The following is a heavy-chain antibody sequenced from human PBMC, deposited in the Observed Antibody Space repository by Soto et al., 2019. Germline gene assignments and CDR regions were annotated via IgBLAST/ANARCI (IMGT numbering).Heavy chain of an antibody. V-gene: IGHV3-48*01. Sequence: GGSLRLSCAASGFTSSSYAMNWVRQAPGKGLEWISFISSSSSTIFYADSVKGRFTISRDNGKNSLYLQMNSLRAEDTAVYYCARRDYGAQGPALDIWGQGTMVTVSS. CDR3: ARRDYGAQGPALDI. CDR2: ISSSSSTI. D-gene: IGHD4-17*01. J-gene: IGHJ3*02. CDR1: GFTSSSYA.